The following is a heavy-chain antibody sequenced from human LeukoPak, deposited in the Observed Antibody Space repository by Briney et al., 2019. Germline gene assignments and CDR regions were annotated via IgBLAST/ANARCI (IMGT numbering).Heavy chain of an antibody. J-gene: IGHJ5*02. CDR3: ARDVRYCSGDICYSRLDP. CDR2: IHYSGST. CDR1: GGSISSYY. V-gene: IGHV4-59*01. Sequence: TSSETLSLTCSVSGGSISSYYWGWIRQPPGKPLEWIAYIHYSGSTNYNPSLKSRVTMSIDTSKNQFSLKLSSVTAADTAVYYCARDVRYCSGDICYSRLDPWGQGTLVTVSS. D-gene: IGHD2-15*01.